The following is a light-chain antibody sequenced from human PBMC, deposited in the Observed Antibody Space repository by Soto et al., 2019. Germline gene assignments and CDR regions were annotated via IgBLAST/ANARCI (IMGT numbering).Light chain of an antibody. CDR2: GAS. J-gene: IGKJ3*01. CDR1: QSVSSSY. V-gene: IGKV3-20*01. Sequence: EIVLTQSPGTLSLSPGERATLSCRASQSVSSSYLAWYQQKPGQAPRLLIYGASSRATGIPDRFSGSGSGKDFTLTISRLDPEDFAVYYCQQDGSSPFTFGPGTKVDIK. CDR3: QQDGSSPFT.